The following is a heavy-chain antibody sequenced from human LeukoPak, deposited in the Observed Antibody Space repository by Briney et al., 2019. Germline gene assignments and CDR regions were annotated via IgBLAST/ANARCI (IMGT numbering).Heavy chain of an antibody. CDR2: ISGSGGST. D-gene: IGHD3-3*01. J-gene: IGHJ6*02. V-gene: IGHV3-23*01. CDR3: ASRETWSGYYSYYYYGMDV. CDR1: GFTFSSYA. Sequence: GGSLRLSCAASGFTFSSYAMSWVRQAPGKGLEWVSAISGSGGSTYYADSVKGRFTISRDNSKNTLYLQMNSLRAEDTAVYYCASRETWSGYYSYYYYGMDVWGQGTAVTVSS.